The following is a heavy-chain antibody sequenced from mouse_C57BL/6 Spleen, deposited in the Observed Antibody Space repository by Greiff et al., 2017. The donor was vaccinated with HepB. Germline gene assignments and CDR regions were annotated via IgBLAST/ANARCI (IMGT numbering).Heavy chain of an antibody. J-gene: IGHJ2*01. D-gene: IGHD1-1*01. CDR3: TRGVMTVFDD. Sequence: QVQLKESGAELVRPGASVTLSCTASGYTFTDYEMHWVRQTPVHGLEWIGAIDPETGGTAYNQKFKGKAILTADKSSSTAYMVHRSLTSEDSAVYYCTRGVMTVFDDWGQGTTLTVSS. CDR1: GYTFTDYE. V-gene: IGHV1-15*01. CDR2: IDPETGGT.